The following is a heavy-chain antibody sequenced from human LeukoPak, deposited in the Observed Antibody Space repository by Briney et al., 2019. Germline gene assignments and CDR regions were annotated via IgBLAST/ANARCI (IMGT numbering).Heavy chain of an antibody. CDR1: GYSFTSYW. Sequence: GESLKISCKGSGYSFTSYWIGWVRQMPGKGLEWMGIIYPGDSDTRYSPSFQGQVTISADKSISTAYLQWSSLKASDTAMYYCARLGVLGVAAAGGFDPWGQGTLVTVSS. J-gene: IGHJ5*02. CDR2: IYPGDSDT. V-gene: IGHV5-51*01. D-gene: IGHD6-13*01. CDR3: ARLGVLGVAAAGGFDP.